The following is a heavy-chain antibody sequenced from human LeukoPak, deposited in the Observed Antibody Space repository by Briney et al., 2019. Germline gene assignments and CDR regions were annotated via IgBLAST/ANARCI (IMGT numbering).Heavy chain of an antibody. CDR3: ARDHCSSTSCSPAYYFDY. CDR2: ISYDGSNK. CDR1: GFTFSSYA. D-gene: IGHD2-2*01. V-gene: IGHV3-30-3*01. Sequence: PGGSLRLSCAASGFTFSSYAMHWVRQAPGKGLEWVAVISYDGSNKYYADSVKGRFTISRDNSKNTLYLQMNSLRAEDTAVYYCARDHCSSTSCSPAYYFDYWGQGTLVTVSS. J-gene: IGHJ4*02.